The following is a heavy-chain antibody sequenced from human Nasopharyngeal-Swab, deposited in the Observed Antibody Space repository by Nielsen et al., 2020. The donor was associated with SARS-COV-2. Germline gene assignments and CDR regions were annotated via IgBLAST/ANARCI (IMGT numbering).Heavy chain of an antibody. CDR2: IIPIFGTA. D-gene: IGHD3-3*01. CDR1: GGTFSSYA. Sequence: SVKVSCKASGGTFSSYAISWVRQAPGQGLEWMGGIIPIFGTANYAQKFQGRVTITADESTSTAYMGLSSLRSEDTAVYYCARSRYDFWSGYRNPNAFDIWGQGTMVTVSS. J-gene: IGHJ3*02. V-gene: IGHV1-69*13. CDR3: ARSRYDFWSGYRNPNAFDI.